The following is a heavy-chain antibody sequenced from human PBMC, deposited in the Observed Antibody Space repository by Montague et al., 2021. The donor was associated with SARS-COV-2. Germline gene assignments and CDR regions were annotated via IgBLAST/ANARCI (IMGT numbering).Heavy chain of an antibody. CDR2: IYYSGST. CDR3: ARGAGEGCSSTSWQEWGYYGMVV. Sequence: SETLSLTCTVSGGSISSYYWSWIRQPPGKGLEWIGYIYYSGSTNYNPSLKSRVTISVDTSKNRFSLTLSSVTAADTAVYYRARGAGEGCSSTSWQEWGYYGMVVWGQGTTVTVSS. V-gene: IGHV4-59*01. J-gene: IGHJ6*02. CDR1: GGSISSYY. D-gene: IGHD2-2*01.